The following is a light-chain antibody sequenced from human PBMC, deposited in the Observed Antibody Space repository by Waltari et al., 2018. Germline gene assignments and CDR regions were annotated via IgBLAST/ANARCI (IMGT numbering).Light chain of an antibody. CDR2: KAS. CDR1: QSISIW. V-gene: IGKV1-5*03. J-gene: IGKJ4*01. Sequence: DIQMTQSPSTLSASVGDRVTITCRASQSISIWLAWYQQQPGEAPELLIAKASSLESGVPSRFSGSGMGTEFTLTISSLQPDDFATYYCQQYHAVSTFGGGTKVEIK. CDR3: QQYHAVST.